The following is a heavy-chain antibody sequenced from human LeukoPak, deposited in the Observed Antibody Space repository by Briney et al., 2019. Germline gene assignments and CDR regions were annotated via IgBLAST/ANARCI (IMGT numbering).Heavy chain of an antibody. CDR1: GFTFSSNS. V-gene: IGHV3-21*01. J-gene: IGHJ6*03. CDR2: ISSSSSYI. D-gene: IGHD4-17*01. Sequence: PGGSLRLSCAASGFTFSSNSMNWVRQAPGKGLEWVSCISSSSSYIYYADSVKGRFTISRDNARNSLYLQMNSLRAEDMAVYYCARATDNYYYYYMDVWGKGTTVTVSS. CDR3: ARATDNYYYYYMDV.